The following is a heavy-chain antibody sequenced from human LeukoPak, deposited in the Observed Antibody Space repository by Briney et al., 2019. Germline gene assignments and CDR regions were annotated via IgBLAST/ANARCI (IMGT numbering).Heavy chain of an antibody. CDR1: GGSISSGGYY. J-gene: IGHJ6*02. V-gene: IGHV4-31*03. CDR2: IYYSGST. CDR3: ARDRSHYYGMDV. Sequence: SQTLSLTCTVSGGSISSGGYYWSWIRQHPGKGLEWIGYIYYSGSTYYNPSLKSRVTISVDTSKNQFSLKLSSVTAADTAVYYCARDRSHYYGMDVWGQGTTVTVSS.